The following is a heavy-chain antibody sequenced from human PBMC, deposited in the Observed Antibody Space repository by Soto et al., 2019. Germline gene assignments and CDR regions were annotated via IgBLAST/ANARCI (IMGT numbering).Heavy chain of an antibody. CDR1: GFTFSNYA. CDR2: IGTGGDT. Sequence: EVQLLESGGGLVQPGGSLRLSCAASGFTFSNYAMNWGRQAPGKGLEWVSSIGTGGDTNYADSVKGRFTISRDSSRNTLYLQMNSLRAEDTALYYCAKNYYFDNWGQGTLVTVSS. CDR3: AKNYYFDN. V-gene: IGHV3-23*01. J-gene: IGHJ4*02.